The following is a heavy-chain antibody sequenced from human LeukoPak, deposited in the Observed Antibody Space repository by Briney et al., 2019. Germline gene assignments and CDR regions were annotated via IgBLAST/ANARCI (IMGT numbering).Heavy chain of an antibody. V-gene: IGHV4-31*03. CDR2: IYYSGST. CDR1: GGSISSGGYY. D-gene: IGHD3-16*01. J-gene: IGHJ3*02. Sequence: SQTLSLTCTVSGGSISSGGYYWSWIRQHPGKGLEWIGYIYYSGSTYYNPSLKSRVTISVDTSKNQFSLKLSSVAAADTAVYYWARDGGGDAFDIWGQGTMVTVSS. CDR3: ARDGGGDAFDI.